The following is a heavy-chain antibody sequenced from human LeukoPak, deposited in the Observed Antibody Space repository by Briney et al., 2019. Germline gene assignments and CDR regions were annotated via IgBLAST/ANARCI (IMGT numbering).Heavy chain of an antibody. Sequence: GGSLRLSCAASGFTFSSYAMSWVRQAPGKGLEWVSFISSRSSTINYADSVKGRFTISRDNAKNSLYLQMNSLRAEDTAVYYCARGGFGDPGDYWGQGTLVTVSS. CDR2: ISSRSSTI. J-gene: IGHJ4*02. CDR3: ARGGFGDPGDY. V-gene: IGHV3-48*04. CDR1: GFTFSSYA. D-gene: IGHD3-10*01.